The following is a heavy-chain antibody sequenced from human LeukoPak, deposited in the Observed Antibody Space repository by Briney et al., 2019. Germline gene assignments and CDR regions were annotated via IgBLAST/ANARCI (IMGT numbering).Heavy chain of an antibody. D-gene: IGHD1-1*01. CDR1: GYTFTSYD. CDR3: ARRPHRRDDPYGMDV. CDR2: MNPNSGNT. Sequence: ASVKVSCKASGYTFTSYDIHWVRQATGQGRAWMGWMNPNSGNTGYAQKFQGRVTMTRNTSISPAYMELSSLRSEDTAVYYCARRPHRRDDPYGMDVWGQGTTVTVSS. J-gene: IGHJ6*02. V-gene: IGHV1-8*01.